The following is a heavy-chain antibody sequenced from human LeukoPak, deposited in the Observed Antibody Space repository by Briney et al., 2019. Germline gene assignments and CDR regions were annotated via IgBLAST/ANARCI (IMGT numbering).Heavy chain of an antibody. D-gene: IGHD6-19*01. CDR3: AKNSYGLAVADY. CDR1: GFTFSSYA. CDR2: ISYDGSNK. Sequence: PGRSLRLSCAASGFTFSSYAMHWVRQAPGKGLEWVAVISYDGSNKYYADSVKGRFTISRDNSKNTLYLQMNSLGAGDTALYFCAKNSYGLAVADYWGQGTLVTVSS. V-gene: IGHV3-30-3*02. J-gene: IGHJ4*02.